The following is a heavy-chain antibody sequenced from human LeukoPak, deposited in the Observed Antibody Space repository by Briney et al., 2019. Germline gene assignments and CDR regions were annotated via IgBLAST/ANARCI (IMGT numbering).Heavy chain of an antibody. CDR2: IYYSGST. Sequence: SETLSLTCTVSGGSISSSSYYWGWIRQPPGKGLEWIGSIYYSGSTYYNPSLKSRVTISVDTSKNQSSLKLSSVTAADTAVYYCARESTGGALTDYMDVWGKGTTVTVSS. CDR3: ARESTGGALTDYMDV. D-gene: IGHD2-2*01. J-gene: IGHJ6*03. CDR1: GGSISSSSYY. V-gene: IGHV4-39*07.